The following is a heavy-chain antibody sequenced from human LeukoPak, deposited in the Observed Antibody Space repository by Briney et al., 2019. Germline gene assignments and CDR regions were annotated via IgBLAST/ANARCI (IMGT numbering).Heavy chain of an antibody. D-gene: IGHD6-13*01. J-gene: IGHJ5*02. Sequence: SGGSLRLSCAASGFTFSSYAMSWVRQAPGKGLEWVSAISGSGGSTYYADSVKGRFTISRDNSKNTLYPQMNSLRAEDTAVYYCARYIAAAGTAGNWFDPWGQGTLVTVSS. V-gene: IGHV3-23*01. CDR3: ARYIAAAGTAGNWFDP. CDR1: GFTFSSYA. CDR2: ISGSGGST.